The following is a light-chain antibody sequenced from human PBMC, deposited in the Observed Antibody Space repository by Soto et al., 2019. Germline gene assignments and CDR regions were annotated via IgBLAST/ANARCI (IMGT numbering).Light chain of an antibody. Sequence: EVVLTQSPLSLPVTLGQPASISCRSSQSLVHSDGNTYLSWFQQRPGQSPRRLIYKVSNWDSGVPDRFSGSGSGTDFTLKISRVEAEDVGFYYCMQATYWPWTFVQGTKVEIK. CDR1: QSLVHSDGNTY. CDR3: MQATYWPWT. V-gene: IGKV2-30*02. CDR2: KVS. J-gene: IGKJ1*01.